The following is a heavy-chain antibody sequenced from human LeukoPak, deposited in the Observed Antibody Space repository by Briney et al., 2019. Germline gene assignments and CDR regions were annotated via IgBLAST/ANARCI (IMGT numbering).Heavy chain of an antibody. CDR2: ISAYNGNT. V-gene: IGHV1-18*01. CDR1: GYTFTSYD. J-gene: IGHJ4*02. D-gene: IGHD3-22*01. CDR3: ATGESSGQTADYFDY. Sequence: GASVKVSCKASGYTFTSYDVSWVRQAPGQGLEWMGWISAYNGNTNYAQNLQGRVTMTEDTSTDTAYMELSSLRSEDTAVYYCATGESSGQTADYFDYWGQGTLVTVSS.